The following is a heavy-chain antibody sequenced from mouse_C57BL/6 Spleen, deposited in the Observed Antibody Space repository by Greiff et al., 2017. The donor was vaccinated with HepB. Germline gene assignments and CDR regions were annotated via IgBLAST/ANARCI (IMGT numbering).Heavy chain of an antibody. V-gene: IGHV10-1*01. CDR3: VSGWDGFAY. Sequence: EVKVVESGGGLVQPKGSLKLSCAASGFSFNTYAMNWVRQAPGKGLEWVARIRSKSNNYATYYADSVKDRFTISRDDSESMLYLQMNNLKTEDTAMYYCVSGWDGFAYWGQGTLVTVSA. CDR2: IRSKSNNYAT. J-gene: IGHJ3*01. CDR1: GFSFNTYA. D-gene: IGHD4-1*01.